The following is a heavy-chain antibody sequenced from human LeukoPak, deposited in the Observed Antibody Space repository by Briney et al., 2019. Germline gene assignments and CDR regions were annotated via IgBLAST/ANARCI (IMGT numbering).Heavy chain of an antibody. Sequence: ASVKVSCKASGYTFTSYGISWVRQAPGQGLEWMGWISAYNGNTNYALKLQGRVTMTTDTSTSTAYMELRSLRSDDTAVYYCARLSDYYGSGSYFDYWGQGTLVTVSS. V-gene: IGHV1-18*01. J-gene: IGHJ4*02. CDR1: GYTFTSYG. D-gene: IGHD3-10*01. CDR3: ARLSDYYGSGSYFDY. CDR2: ISAYNGNT.